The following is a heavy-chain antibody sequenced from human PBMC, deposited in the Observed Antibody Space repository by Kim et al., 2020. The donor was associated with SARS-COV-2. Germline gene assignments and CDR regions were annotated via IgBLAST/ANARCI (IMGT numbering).Heavy chain of an antibody. J-gene: IGHJ4*02. D-gene: IGHD1-26*01. Sequence: GSVKGRFTSYRDNSKNTLYRQMNSLRAEDTAIYYCAKADGGATTSAIDYWGLGALVTVSS. CDR3: AKADGGATTSAIDY. V-gene: IGHV3-23*01.